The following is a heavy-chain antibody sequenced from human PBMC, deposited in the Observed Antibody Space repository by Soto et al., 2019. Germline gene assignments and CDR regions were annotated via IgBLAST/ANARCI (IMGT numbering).Heavy chain of an antibody. CDR2: ISSSSSYI. J-gene: IGHJ3*02. Sequence: PGGSLRLSCAASGFTFSSYSMNWVRQAPGKGLEWVSPISSSSSYIYYADSVKGRFTISRDNAKNSLYLQMNSLRAEDTAVYYCAREGHNWNYGAFDIWGQGTMVTVSS. CDR1: GFTFSSYS. D-gene: IGHD1-7*01. CDR3: AREGHNWNYGAFDI. V-gene: IGHV3-21*01.